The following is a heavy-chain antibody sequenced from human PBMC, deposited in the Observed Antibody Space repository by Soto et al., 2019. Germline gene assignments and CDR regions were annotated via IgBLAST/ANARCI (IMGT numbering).Heavy chain of an antibody. CDR3: ARARYYDSSGYGV. CDR1: GGSISSSSYY. J-gene: IGHJ4*02. D-gene: IGHD3-22*01. CDR2: IYYSGST. V-gene: IGHV4-39*01. Sequence: SETLSLTCTVSGGSISSSSYYWGWIRQPPGKGLEWIGSIYYSGSTYYNPSLKSRVTISVDTSKNQFSLKLSSVTAADTAVYYCARARYYDSSGYGVWGQGTLVTVAS.